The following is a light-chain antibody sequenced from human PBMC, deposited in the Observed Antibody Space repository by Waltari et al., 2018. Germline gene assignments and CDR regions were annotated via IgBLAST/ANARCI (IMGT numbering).Light chain of an antibody. CDR2: GAS. J-gene: IGKJ2*03. Sequence: PGTLSLSPGERATLSCRASQSVSRSYLAWYQQKPGQAPRLLIYGASSRATGIPDRFSGSGSGADFTLSISRLEPEDFAVYYCQQYGSSPPSYSFGQGTKLEIK. CDR1: QSVSRSY. V-gene: IGKV3-20*01. CDR3: QQYGSSPPSYS.